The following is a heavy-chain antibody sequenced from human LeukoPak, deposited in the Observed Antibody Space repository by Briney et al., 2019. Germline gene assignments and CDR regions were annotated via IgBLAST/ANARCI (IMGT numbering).Heavy chain of an antibody. V-gene: IGHV3-23*01. D-gene: IGHD2-2*01. Sequence: PGGSLRLSCAASGCTFSSYAMTWIRQPPGKGLEWVSGISGSGGNSYYADSVKGRFAISRDNSKNTLYLQLSDLRDEDTAVYYCARDADGCGSTSCYARWFDPWGQGTLVIVSS. J-gene: IGHJ5*02. CDR2: ISGSGGNS. CDR3: ARDADGCGSTSCYARWFDP. CDR1: GCTFSSYA.